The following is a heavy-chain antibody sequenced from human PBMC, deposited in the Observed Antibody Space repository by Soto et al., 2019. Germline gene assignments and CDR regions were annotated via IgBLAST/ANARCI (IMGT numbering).Heavy chain of an antibody. CDR3: ASLGYCSGADCHGTR. D-gene: IGHD2-8*02. CDR2: IYQSGST. J-gene: IGHJ4*01. V-gene: IGHV4-4*02. CDR1: GGSVSSNNW. Sequence: SETLSLTCAVSGGSVSSNNWWTWVRQPPGQGLEWIGEIYQSGSTNYNPSLKSRVTISVDKFKDQFSLKLTSVTAADTAVYFCASLGYCSGADCHGTRWGQGILVTVSS.